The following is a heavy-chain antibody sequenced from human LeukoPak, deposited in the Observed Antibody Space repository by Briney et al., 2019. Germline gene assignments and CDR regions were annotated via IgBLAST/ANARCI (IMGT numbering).Heavy chain of an antibody. J-gene: IGHJ4*02. Sequence: SVKVSCKASVYNLTRHYMHGVRQPPGQGLDGMGCINPSSGGTSYAQKVKGRVTMTRDTSSSTAYMELSRLRSDDTAVYYCATSHSSGYFDGLLLGYWGQGTMVTVSS. CDR3: ATSHSSGYFDGLLLGY. CDR2: INPSSGGT. CDR1: VYNLTRHY. D-gene: IGHD3-9*01. V-gene: IGHV1-2*02.